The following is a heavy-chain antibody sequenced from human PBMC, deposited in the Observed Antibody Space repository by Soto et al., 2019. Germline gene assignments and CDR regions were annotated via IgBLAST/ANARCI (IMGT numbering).Heavy chain of an antibody. V-gene: IGHV3-53*01. J-gene: IGHJ4*02. CDR2: IYSGGTT. CDR3: ARNGWGMATVGM. D-gene: IGHD4-4*01. Sequence: EVQLVESGGGLVQPGGSLRLSCAASGFTVSNNYMIWFRLPPGKGLEWVSLIYSGGTTYYADSVKGRFTISRDNSKHTLYLQMNSLRAEDTAVYYCARNGWGMATVGMWGPGTLVTVSS. CDR1: GFTVSNNY.